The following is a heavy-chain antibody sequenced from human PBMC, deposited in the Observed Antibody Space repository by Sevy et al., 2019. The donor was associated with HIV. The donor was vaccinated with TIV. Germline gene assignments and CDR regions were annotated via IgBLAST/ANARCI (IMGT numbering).Heavy chain of an antibody. D-gene: IGHD3-10*01. CDR2: INHSGST. Sequence: SETLSLTCAVYGGSFSGYYWSWIRQPPGKGLEWIGEINHSGSTNYNPSLKSRVTISVDTSKNQFSLKLSSVTAADTAVYYCARKQEDYGSGSYYATPYYYSMDVWGQGTTVTVSS. J-gene: IGHJ6*02. V-gene: IGHV4-34*01. CDR1: GGSFSGYY. CDR3: ARKQEDYGSGSYYATPYYYSMDV.